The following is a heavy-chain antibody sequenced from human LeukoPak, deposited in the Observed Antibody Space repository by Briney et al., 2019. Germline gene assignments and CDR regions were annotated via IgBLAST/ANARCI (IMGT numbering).Heavy chain of an antibody. CDR3: ARGGDTVITEIQSFQY. J-gene: IGHJ1*01. Sequence: GGSLRLSCAASGFTFRSYEMNWVRQAPGKGLEWVSYISSSGTTISYADSVKGRFTVSRDNAKNSLYLQMNSLRVEDTAVYYCARGGDTVITEIQSFQYWGKGTLVTVSS. D-gene: IGHD3-22*01. V-gene: IGHV3-48*03. CDR1: GFTFRSYE. CDR2: ISSSGTTI.